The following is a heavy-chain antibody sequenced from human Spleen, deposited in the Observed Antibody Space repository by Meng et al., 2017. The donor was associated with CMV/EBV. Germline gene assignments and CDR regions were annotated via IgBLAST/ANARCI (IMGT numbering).Heavy chain of an antibody. V-gene: IGHV3-7*01. J-gene: IGHJ6*02. CDR3: ARPEYGTSGGHYAMDV. Sequence: GESLKISCAASGFTFSRYWMSWVRQAPGKGLEWVANIKPDESEKTYVDSVRGRFSISRDNAKNSVFLQMNSLRDDDTAVYFCARPEYGTSGGHYAMDVWGQGTTVTVSS. CDR2: IKPDESEK. CDR1: GFTFSRYW. D-gene: IGHD2/OR15-2a*01.